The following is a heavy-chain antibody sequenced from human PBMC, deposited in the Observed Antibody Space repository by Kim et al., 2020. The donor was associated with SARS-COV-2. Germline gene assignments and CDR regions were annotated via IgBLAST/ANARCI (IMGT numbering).Heavy chain of an antibody. CDR2: ISSSSSYI. V-gene: IGHV3-21*01. Sequence: GGSLRLSCAASGFTFSSYSMNWVRQAPGKGLEWVSSISSSSSYIYYADSVKGRFTISRDNAKNSLYLQMNSLRAEDTAVYYCARGVDYGGNSFDYWGQGTLVTVSS. CDR1: GFTFSSYS. D-gene: IGHD4-17*01. CDR3: ARGVDYGGNSFDY. J-gene: IGHJ4*02.